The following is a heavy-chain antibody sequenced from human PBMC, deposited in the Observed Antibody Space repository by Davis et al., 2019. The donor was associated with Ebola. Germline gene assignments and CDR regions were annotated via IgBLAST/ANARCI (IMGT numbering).Heavy chain of an antibody. D-gene: IGHD3-3*01. V-gene: IGHV4-61*01. Sequence: PSETLSLTCTVSGGSVSSGSYYWSWIRQPPGKGLEWIGYIYYSGSTNYNPSLKSRVTISVDTSKNQFSLKLSSVTAADTAVYYCAREFYFWSGYYYYYMDVWGKGTTVTVSS. J-gene: IGHJ6*03. CDR2: IYYSGST. CDR3: AREFYFWSGYYYYYMDV. CDR1: GGSVSSGSYY.